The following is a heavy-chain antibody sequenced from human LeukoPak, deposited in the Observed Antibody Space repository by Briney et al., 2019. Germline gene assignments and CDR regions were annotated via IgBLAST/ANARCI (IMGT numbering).Heavy chain of an antibody. V-gene: IGHV4-59*01. CDR2: IYYSGST. J-gene: IGHJ4*02. CDR1: GGSISSYY. CDR3: ARGRGYSYGTANYFDY. Sequence: SETLPLTCTVSGGSISSYYWSWIRQPPGKGLEWIGYIYYSGSTNYNPSLKSRVTISVDTSKNQFSLKLSSVTAADTAVYYCARGRGYSYGTANYFDYWGQGTLVTVSS. D-gene: IGHD5-18*01.